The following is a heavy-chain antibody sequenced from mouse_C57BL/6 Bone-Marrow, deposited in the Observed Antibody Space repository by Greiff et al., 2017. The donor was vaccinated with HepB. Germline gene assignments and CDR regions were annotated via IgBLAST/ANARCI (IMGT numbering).Heavy chain of an antibody. D-gene: IGHD2-3*01. CDR3: ARSGDGYFHTPSFAY. CDR1: GYTFTSYT. V-gene: IGHV1-4*01. CDR2: INPSSGYT. Sequence: QVQLQQSGAELARPGASVKMSCKASGYTFTSYTMHWVTQRPGQGLEWIGYINPSSGYTKYNQKFKDKATLTADKSSSTAYMQLSSLTSEDSAVYYCARSGDGYFHTPSFAYWGQGTLVTVSA. J-gene: IGHJ3*01.